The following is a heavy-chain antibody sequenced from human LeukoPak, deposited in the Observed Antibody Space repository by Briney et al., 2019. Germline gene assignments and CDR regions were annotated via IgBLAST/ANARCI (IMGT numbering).Heavy chain of an antibody. CDR3: AKLTPGYYMDV. J-gene: IGHJ6*03. CDR2: INHRGST. CDR1: GGSFSSYH. D-gene: IGHD4-23*01. V-gene: IGHV4-34*01. Sequence: PSETLSLTCAVYGGSFSSYHWTWVRQPPGKGLEWIGEINHRGSTNYNSSLDSRVIISLDTSKNHFSLKLSSVTAADTAVCYCAKLTPGYYMDVWGKGTTVTVSS.